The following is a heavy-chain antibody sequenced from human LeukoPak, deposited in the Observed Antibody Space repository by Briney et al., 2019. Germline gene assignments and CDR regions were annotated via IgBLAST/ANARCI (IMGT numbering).Heavy chain of an antibody. CDR1: GFTFSNAW. V-gene: IGHV3-23*01. Sequence: PGGSLRLSCATSGFTFSNAWMTWVRQAPGKGLEWVSAISGSGGSTYYADSVKGRFTISRDNSKNTLYLQMNSLRAEDTAVYYCAKEGPQGDYDYWGQGTLVTVSS. CDR3: AKEGPQGDYDY. CDR2: ISGSGGST. J-gene: IGHJ4*02.